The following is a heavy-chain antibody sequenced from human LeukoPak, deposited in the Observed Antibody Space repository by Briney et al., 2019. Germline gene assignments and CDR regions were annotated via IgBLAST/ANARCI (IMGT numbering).Heavy chain of an antibody. CDR1: GGSISSNY. CDR2: IYYSGST. J-gene: IGHJ5*02. Sequence: SETLSLTRTVSGGSISSNYWSWIRQPPGKGLEWIGYIYYSGSTNYNPSLKSRVTISVDTSKNQFSLKLSSVTAADTAVYYCARSRSYLYGSGSNNWFDPWGQGTLVTVSS. V-gene: IGHV4-59*12. CDR3: ARSRSYLYGSGSNNWFDP. D-gene: IGHD3-10*01.